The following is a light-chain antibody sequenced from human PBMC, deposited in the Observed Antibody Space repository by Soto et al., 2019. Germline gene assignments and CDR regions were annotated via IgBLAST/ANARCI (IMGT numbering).Light chain of an antibody. CDR3: MQSLETPWT. CDR2: LGS. Sequence: DIVMTQSPLSLPVTRGEAASISCRSSQSLLHSNGYNYVDWYLQKAGQSPHLLIYLGSNRASGVPDRFSGSGSVTYFTLKISRVEAEDVGGYYCMQSLETPWTFGQGTKVDIK. V-gene: IGKV2-28*01. CDR1: QSLLHSNGYNY. J-gene: IGKJ1*01.